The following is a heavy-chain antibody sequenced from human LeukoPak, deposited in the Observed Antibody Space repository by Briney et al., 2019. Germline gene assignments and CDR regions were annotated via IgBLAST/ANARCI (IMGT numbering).Heavy chain of an antibody. Sequence: GSLRLSCAASGFTFSSYWMHWVRQAPGKGLVWLSRISTDGTTTTYADSVRGRFTISRDNAKSTLYLQMNSLRAEDTAVYYCAGSPAYWGQGTLVTVSS. CDR2: ISTDGTTT. CDR1: GFTFSSYW. J-gene: IGHJ4*02. CDR3: AGSPAY. V-gene: IGHV3-74*01.